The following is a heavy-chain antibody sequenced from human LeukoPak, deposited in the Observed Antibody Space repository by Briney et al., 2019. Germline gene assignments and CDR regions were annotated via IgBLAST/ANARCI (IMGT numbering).Heavy chain of an antibody. V-gene: IGHV3-23*01. CDR1: GFRFSGYA. J-gene: IGHJ4*02. Sequence: QPGGSLRLSCAASGFRFSGYAMSWVRQPPGKELEWVTGMGGSGGGTNSADSVKGRFNISRDNAKKTLYLQMNSLRAEDTAVYYCGNLDTPMGYWGQGTLVTVSS. CDR2: MGGSGGGT. CDR3: GNLDTPMGY. D-gene: IGHD5-18*01.